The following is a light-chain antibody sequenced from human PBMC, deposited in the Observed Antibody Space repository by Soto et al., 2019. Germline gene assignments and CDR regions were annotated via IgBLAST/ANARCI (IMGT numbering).Light chain of an antibody. Sequence: QSVLTQPASVSGSPGQSITISCTGTSSDVGGYNYVYWYQQHPGKAPKLMIYEVSNRASGVSNRFSGSKSGNTVSLTISGLQAEDEADYYCSSYTSSSTLNVFGSGAKVTVL. V-gene: IGLV2-14*01. CDR3: SSYTSSSTLNV. CDR2: EVS. J-gene: IGLJ1*01. CDR1: SSDVGGYNY.